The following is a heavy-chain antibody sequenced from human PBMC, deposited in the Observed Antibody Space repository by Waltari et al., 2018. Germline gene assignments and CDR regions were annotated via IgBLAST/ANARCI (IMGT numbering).Heavy chain of an antibody. V-gene: IGHV3-7*04. Sequence: EVQLVESGGDLVQPGGSLRLSCAASGFTFSSYWMGWVRQAPGKGLRWGANIKQDGSEKNYVDSVRDRFTISRDNAKNSLYLQMNSLGAEDTAVYYCGRGYYYGMDVWGQGTTVTVSS. J-gene: IGHJ6*02. CDR2: IKQDGSEK. CDR3: GRGYYYGMDV. CDR1: GFTFSSYW.